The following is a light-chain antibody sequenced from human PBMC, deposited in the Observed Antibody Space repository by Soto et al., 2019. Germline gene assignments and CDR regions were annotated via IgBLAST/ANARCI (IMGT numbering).Light chain of an antibody. Sequence: QSALTQPASVSGSPGQSITISCTGTSSDVGGYNYVSWYQQHPGKAPKLMIYDVSNRPSEVSNRFSGSKSGNTASLTISGLQAADAADYYCSSYTSSSTLLYVFGTGTKVTVL. V-gene: IGLV2-14*01. CDR2: DVS. CDR3: SSYTSSSTLLYV. J-gene: IGLJ1*01. CDR1: SSDVGGYNY.